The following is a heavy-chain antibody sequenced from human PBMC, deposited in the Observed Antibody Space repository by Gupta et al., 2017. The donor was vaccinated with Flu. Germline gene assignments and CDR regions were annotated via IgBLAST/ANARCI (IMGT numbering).Heavy chain of an antibody. CDR3: ARGKLNFDY. CDR2: VIHTGGT. V-gene: IGHV4-34*01. D-gene: IGHD3-10*01. J-gene: IGHJ4*02. Sequence: YWSWLRQSPGKGLEWTGEVIHTGGTMYNPSLESRVVISLDTSNLQFSLKVKSMTAADTAVYYCARGKLNFDYWGQGILVTVSS. CDR1: Y.